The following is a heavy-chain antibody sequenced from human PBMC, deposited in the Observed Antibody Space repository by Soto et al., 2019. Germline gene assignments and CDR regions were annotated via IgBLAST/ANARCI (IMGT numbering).Heavy chain of an antibody. CDR1: GFTFSSYG. CDR2: ISYDGSNK. V-gene: IGHV3-30*18. J-gene: IGHJ4*02. D-gene: IGHD5-12*01. Sequence: GGSLRLSCAASGFTFSSYGMHWVRQAPGKGLEWVAVISYDGSNKYYADSLKGRFTISRDNSKNTLYLQMNSLRAEDTAVYYCAKVVLGGYDSRDYWGQGTLVTVSS. CDR3: AKVVLGGYDSRDY.